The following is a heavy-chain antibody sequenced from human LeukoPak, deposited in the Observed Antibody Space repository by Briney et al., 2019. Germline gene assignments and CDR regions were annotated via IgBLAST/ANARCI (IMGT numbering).Heavy chain of an antibody. J-gene: IGHJ4*02. D-gene: IGHD5-18*01. CDR3: AKLYSYGLHFDY. CDR1: GFTFSSYA. Sequence: PGASLRLSCAASGFTFSSYAMSWVRQAPGKGLEWVSAISGSGGSTYYADSVNGRFTISRDNSKNTLYLQMNSLRAEDTAVYYCAKLYSYGLHFDYWGQGTLVTVSS. V-gene: IGHV3-23*01. CDR2: ISGSGGST.